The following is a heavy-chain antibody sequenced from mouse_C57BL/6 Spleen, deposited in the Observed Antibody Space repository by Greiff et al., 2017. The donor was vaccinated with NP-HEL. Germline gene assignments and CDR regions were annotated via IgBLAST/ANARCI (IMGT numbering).Heavy chain of an antibody. CDR1: GFTFSSYA. CDR3: ARSHYGYDN. Sequence: EVMLVESGGGLVKPGGSLKLSCAASGFTFSSYAMSWVRQTPEKRLEWVATISDGGSYTYYPDNVKGRFTISRDNAKNNLYLQMSHLKSEDTAMYYCARSHYGYDNWGQGTSVTVSS. D-gene: IGHD2-2*01. J-gene: IGHJ4*01. CDR2: ISDGGSYT. V-gene: IGHV5-4*03.